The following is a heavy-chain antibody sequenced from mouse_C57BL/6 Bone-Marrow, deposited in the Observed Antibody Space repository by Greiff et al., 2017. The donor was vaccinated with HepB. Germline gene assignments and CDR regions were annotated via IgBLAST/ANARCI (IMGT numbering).Heavy chain of an antibody. CDR3: AREGWLLREV. J-gene: IGHJ1*01. CDR2: ISYDGSN. CDR1: GYSITSGYY. V-gene: IGHV3-6*01. Sequence: DVQLQESGPGLVKPSQSLSLTCSVTGYSITSGYYWKWIRQFTGNKLEWMGYISYDGSNNYNPTFKNQITITRDTSKNPFFLKLNSVTTEDTATYYCAREGWLLREVWGPGTTVTVSS. D-gene: IGHD2-3*01.